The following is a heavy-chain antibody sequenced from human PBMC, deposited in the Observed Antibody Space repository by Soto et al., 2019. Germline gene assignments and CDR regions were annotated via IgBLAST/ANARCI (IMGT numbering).Heavy chain of an antibody. CDR3: ARDMEPRGVVAATRVDY. Sequence: GASVKVSCKASGYTFTGYYMHWVRQAPGQGLEWMGWINPNSGGTNYAQKFQGRVTMTRDTSISTAYMELSRLRSDDTAVYYCARDMEPRGVVAATRVDYWGQGTLVTVSS. J-gene: IGHJ4*02. CDR2: INPNSGGT. CDR1: GYTFTGYY. D-gene: IGHD2-15*01. V-gene: IGHV1-2*02.